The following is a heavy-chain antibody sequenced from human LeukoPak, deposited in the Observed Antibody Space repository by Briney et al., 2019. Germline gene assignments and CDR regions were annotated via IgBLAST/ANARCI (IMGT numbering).Heavy chain of an antibody. CDR1: GFTFDDYG. V-gene: IGHV3-20*04. CDR2: INWNGGST. J-gene: IGHJ4*02. Sequence: GGSLRLSCAASGFTFDDYGMSWVRQAPGKGLEWVSGINWNGGSTGYADSVKGRFTISRDNAKNSLYLQMNSLRAEDTAVYYCARDLGYYGSGSPAAHFDYWGQGTLVTVSS. CDR3: ARDLGYYGSGSPAAHFDY. D-gene: IGHD3-10*01.